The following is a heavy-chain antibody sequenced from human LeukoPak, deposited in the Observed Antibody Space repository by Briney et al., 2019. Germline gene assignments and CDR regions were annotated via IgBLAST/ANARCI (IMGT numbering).Heavy chain of an antibody. CDR1: GGSISSGGYY. Sequence: PSETLSLTCTVSGGSISSGGYYWSWIRQHPGKGLEWIGYIYYSGSTYYNPSLKSRVTISVDTSKNQFSLKLSSVTAADTAVYYCARVTSARKGAPRDLDYWGQGTLVTVSS. J-gene: IGHJ4*02. V-gene: IGHV4-31*03. D-gene: IGHD3-10*01. CDR2: IYYSGST. CDR3: ARVTSARKGAPRDLDY.